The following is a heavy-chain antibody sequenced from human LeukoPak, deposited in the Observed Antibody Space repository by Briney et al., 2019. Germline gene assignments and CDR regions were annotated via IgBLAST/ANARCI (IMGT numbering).Heavy chain of an antibody. J-gene: IGHJ4*02. CDR2: VNWSGANI. V-gene: IGHV3-9*01. CDR3: VKEFPYRCSLFGGHFDY. D-gene: IGHD3-16*01. Sequence: GGSLRLSCAASGFTFDDYAMHWVRQAPGKGLEWVSGVNWSGANIGYADSVKGRFTISRDNAKNSLYLQMNSLRAEDTALYYCVKEFPYRCSLFGGHFDYWGQGTLVTVSS. CDR1: GFTFDDYA.